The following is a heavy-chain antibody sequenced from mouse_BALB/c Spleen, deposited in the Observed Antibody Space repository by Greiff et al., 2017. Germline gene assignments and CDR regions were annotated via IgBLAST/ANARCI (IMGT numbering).Heavy chain of an antibody. Sequence: VQLQQSGAELVRPGASVKLSCKASGYTFTSYWINWVKQRPGQGLEWIGNIYPSDSYTNYNQKFKDKATLTVDKSSSTAYMQLSSPTSEDSAVYYCTSTEYGNTRFAYWGQGTLVTVSA. V-gene: IGHV1-69*02. CDR1: GYTFTSYW. CDR3: TSTEYGNTRFAY. D-gene: IGHD2-10*02. J-gene: IGHJ3*01. CDR2: IYPSDSYT.